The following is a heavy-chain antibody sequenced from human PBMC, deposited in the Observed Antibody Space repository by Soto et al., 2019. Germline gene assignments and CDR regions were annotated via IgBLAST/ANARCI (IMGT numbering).Heavy chain of an antibody. J-gene: IGHJ6*02. V-gene: IGHV5-51*01. CDR2: IYPGDSDT. CDR1: GYSFTSYW. Sequence: PGESLKISCKGSGYSFTSYWIALVRQMPGKGLEWMGIIYPGDSDTRYSPSFQGQVTISADKSISTAYLQWSSLKASDTAMYYCASSIAVAGIYYYYGMDAWGQGTTVTVSS. CDR3: ASSIAVAGIYYYYGMDA. D-gene: IGHD6-19*01.